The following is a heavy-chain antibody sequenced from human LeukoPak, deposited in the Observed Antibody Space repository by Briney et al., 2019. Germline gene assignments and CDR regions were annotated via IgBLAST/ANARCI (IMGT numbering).Heavy chain of an antibody. CDR2: INPNSGGT. CDR3: ARGITIFGVVRGVGGYFQH. CDR1: GYTFTGYY. Sequence: GASVKVSCKASGYTFTGYYMHWVRQAPGQGLGWMGWINPNSGGTNYAQKFQGRVTMTRDTSISTAYMELSRLRSDDTAVYYCARGITIFGVVRGVGGYFQHWGQGTLVTVSS. J-gene: IGHJ1*01. V-gene: IGHV1-2*02. D-gene: IGHD3-3*01.